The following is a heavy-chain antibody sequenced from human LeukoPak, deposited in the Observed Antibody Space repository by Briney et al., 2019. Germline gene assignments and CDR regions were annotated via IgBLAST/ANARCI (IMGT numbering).Heavy chain of an antibody. Sequence: ASVKVSCKASGYTFTGHYMHWVRQAPGQGLEWMGWISPNNGGTKYAQKFQGRVSMTRDTSISTAYVELTRLISDDTAVYYCARGNLFDCGGDCYLTDYWGQGTLVTVSS. D-gene: IGHD2-21*02. CDR3: ARGNLFDCGGDCYLTDY. V-gene: IGHV1-2*02. J-gene: IGHJ4*02. CDR1: GYTFTGHY. CDR2: ISPNNGGT.